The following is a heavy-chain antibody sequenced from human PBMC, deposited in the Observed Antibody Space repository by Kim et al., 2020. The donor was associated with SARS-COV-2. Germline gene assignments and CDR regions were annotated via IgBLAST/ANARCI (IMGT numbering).Heavy chain of an antibody. CDR2: IYSGGST. D-gene: IGHD3-16*01. CDR1: GFTVSSNY. J-gene: IGHJ6*02. Sequence: GGSLRLSCAASGFTVSSNYMSWVRQAPGKGLEWVSVIYSGGSTYYADSVKGRFTISRDNSKNTLYLQMNSLRAEDTAVYYCARSFPMIYGMDVWGQGTTVTVSS. V-gene: IGHV3-66*01. CDR3: ARSFPMIYGMDV.